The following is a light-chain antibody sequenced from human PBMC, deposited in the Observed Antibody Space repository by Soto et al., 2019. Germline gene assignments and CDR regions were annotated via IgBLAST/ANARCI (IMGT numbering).Light chain of an antibody. CDR1: QSISSY. CDR3: QQTYSTLTWT. V-gene: IGKV1-39*01. Sequence: DIQMTQSPSSLSASVGDRVTITCRANQSISSYLNWYQQKPGKAPKILIYAASSLQSGVPSRFSGSGSGTDFTLTISSLQPEDFAAYYCQQTYSTLTWTFGQGTKVEFK. CDR2: AAS. J-gene: IGKJ1*01.